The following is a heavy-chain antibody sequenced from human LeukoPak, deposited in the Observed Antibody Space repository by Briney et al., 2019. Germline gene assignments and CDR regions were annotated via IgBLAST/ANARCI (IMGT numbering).Heavy chain of an antibody. J-gene: IGHJ4*02. CDR3: ARDFIYHVSGSYSHFDC. D-gene: IGHD3-10*01. CDR1: GGSINSYY. V-gene: IGHV4-59*12. CDR2: MYYSGTT. Sequence: SETLSLTCTVSGGSINSYYWTWIRQPPGKGLEWIGYMYYSGTTNYNASLESRVTMSVDTSKNQFSLKLSSLTAADTAVYYCARDFIYHVSGSYSHFDCWGQGSLVTVSS.